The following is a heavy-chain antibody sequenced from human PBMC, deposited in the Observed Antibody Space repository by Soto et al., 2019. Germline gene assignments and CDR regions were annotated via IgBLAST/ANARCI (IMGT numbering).Heavy chain of an antibody. V-gene: IGHV3-30*18. D-gene: IGHD1-26*01. Sequence: VGVLRLSCAASGFTFSSCGMHWVRQAPGKGLEWVAVISYDGSNKYYADSVKGRFTISRDNSKNTLYLQMNSLRAEDTAVYYCAKEASGSYVDYWGQGTLVTVSS. CDR2: ISYDGSNK. CDR1: GFTFSSCG. CDR3: AKEASGSYVDY. J-gene: IGHJ4*02.